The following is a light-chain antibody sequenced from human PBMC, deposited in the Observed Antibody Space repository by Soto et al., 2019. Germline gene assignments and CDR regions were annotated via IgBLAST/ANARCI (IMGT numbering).Light chain of an antibody. CDR2: EVR. V-gene: IGLV2-14*01. CDR3: SSYTTNNTPHYV. Sequence: QSAVTQPASVSGSPGQSITISCTGTSSDINDYNYVSWYQQHPGKAPKVLIFEVRNRPSGVSDRFSGSKSGTTASLTISGLQAEDEADYYCSSYTTNNTPHYVFGTGTKVTVL. CDR1: SSDINDYNY. J-gene: IGLJ1*01.